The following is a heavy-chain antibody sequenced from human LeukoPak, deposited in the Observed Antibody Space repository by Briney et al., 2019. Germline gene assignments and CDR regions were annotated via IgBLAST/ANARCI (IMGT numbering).Heavy chain of an antibody. CDR2: IKQDGSEK. D-gene: IGHD3/OR15-3a*01. Sequence: GGSLRLSCAASGFTFTSYSMNWVRQVPGQGLEWVANIKQDGSEKFYVASVKGRFTISRDNGKSSLYLQMNSLRAEDTALYYCATSYDMGWLIGYWGQGTLVTVSS. V-gene: IGHV3-7*03. CDR1: GFTFTSYS. CDR3: ATSYDMGWLIGY. J-gene: IGHJ4*02.